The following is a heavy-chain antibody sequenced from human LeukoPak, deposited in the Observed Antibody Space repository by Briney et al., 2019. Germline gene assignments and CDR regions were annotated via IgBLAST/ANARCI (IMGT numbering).Heavy chain of an antibody. Sequence: PSETLSLTCAVTGNSIKSAYYWGWIRQPPGKGLQWIGSIYHTGSTYYTPSLKSRVTISVDTSKNRFSLKLSSVTAADTAVYYCAGQHDSSGYYFYWGQGTLVTVSS. D-gene: IGHD3-22*01. CDR3: AGQHDSSGYYFY. V-gene: IGHV4-38-2*01. CDR1: GNSIKSAYY. CDR2: IYHTGST. J-gene: IGHJ4*02.